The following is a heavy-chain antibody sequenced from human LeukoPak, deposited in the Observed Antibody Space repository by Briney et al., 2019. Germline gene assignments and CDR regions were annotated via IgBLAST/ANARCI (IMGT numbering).Heavy chain of an antibody. Sequence: ASVKVSCKVSGYTLTELSMHWVRQAPGKGLEWMGGFDPEDGETIYAQKFQGRVTITADESTSTAYMELSSLRSEDTAVYYCARAGKLRFLEEAWFDYWGQGTLVTVSS. CDR1: GYTLTELS. J-gene: IGHJ4*02. V-gene: IGHV1-24*01. D-gene: IGHD3-3*01. CDR3: ARAGKLRFLEEAWFDY. CDR2: FDPEDGET.